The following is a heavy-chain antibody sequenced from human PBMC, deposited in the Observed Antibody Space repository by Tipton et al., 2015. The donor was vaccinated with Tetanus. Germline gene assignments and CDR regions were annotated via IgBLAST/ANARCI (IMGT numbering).Heavy chain of an antibody. Sequence: TLSLTCAVYGASFSDYYWSWIRQAPGKGLEWIGEINHSGNTNHNPSLKSRVTLSVDTSKNQFSLKLNSVTAADTAMYYCARGRDGYNYPFDYWGQGTLVIVSS. CDR3: ARGRDGYNYPFDY. D-gene: IGHD5-24*01. CDR2: INHSGNT. J-gene: IGHJ4*02. V-gene: IGHV4-34*01. CDR1: GASFSDYY.